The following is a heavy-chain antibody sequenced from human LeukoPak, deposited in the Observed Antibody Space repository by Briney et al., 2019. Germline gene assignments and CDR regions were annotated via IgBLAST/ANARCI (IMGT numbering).Heavy chain of an antibody. Sequence: SETLSLTCTVSGGSISSYYWSWIRQPPGKGLEWIGYIYYSGSTNYDPSLKSRVTISVDTSKNQFSLKLSSVTAADTAVYYCARVYSGSYHYWGQGTLVTVSS. D-gene: IGHD1-26*01. CDR3: ARVYSGSYHY. CDR2: IYYSGST. J-gene: IGHJ4*02. CDR1: GGSISSYY. V-gene: IGHV4-59*01.